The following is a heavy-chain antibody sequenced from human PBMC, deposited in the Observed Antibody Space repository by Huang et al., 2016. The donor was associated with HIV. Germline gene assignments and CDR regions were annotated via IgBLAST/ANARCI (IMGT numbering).Heavy chain of an antibody. J-gene: IGHJ4*02. V-gene: IGHV3-74*01. CDR3: ARDPRIQSWLNFFDY. CDR2: INSDGSST. CDR1: GFSISSYW. Sequence: EVQLVESGGGLVQPGGSLRLSCAASGFSISSYWMHWVRQAPGKGMVCVSLINSDGSSTSYADSVKGRFTIARDNAKNTLYLQMNSLRAEDTAVYYCARDPRIQSWLNFFDYWGQGTLVSVSS. D-gene: IGHD3-22*01.